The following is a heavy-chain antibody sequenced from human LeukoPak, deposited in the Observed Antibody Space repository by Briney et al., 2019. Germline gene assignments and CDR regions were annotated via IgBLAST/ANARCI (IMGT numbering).Heavy chain of an antibody. CDR1: GFTFSSYW. J-gene: IGHJ4*02. CDR3: AKVDDYYDSSGYYLDY. Sequence: PGGSLRLSCAASGFTFSSYWMSWVRQAPGKGLEWVSAISGSGGSTYYADSVKGRFTISRDNSKNTLYLQMNSLRAEDTAVYYCAKVDDYYDSSGYYLDYWGQGTLVTVSS. V-gene: IGHV3-23*01. CDR2: ISGSGGST. D-gene: IGHD3-22*01.